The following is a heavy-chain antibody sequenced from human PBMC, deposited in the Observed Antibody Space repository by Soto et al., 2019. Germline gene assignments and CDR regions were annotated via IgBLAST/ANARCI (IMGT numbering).Heavy chain of an antibody. Sequence: DVQLVESGGGLVQPGRSLRLSCAASGFTFDDYAMHWVRQAPGKGLEWVSGISGSGGSTYYADSVKGRFTISRDNSKNTLYLQMNSLRAEDTAVYYCAKDHLMIGAFDIWGQGTMVTVSS. CDR2: ISGSGGST. V-gene: IGHV3-23*04. CDR3: AKDHLMIGAFDI. CDR1: GFTFDDYA. J-gene: IGHJ3*02. D-gene: IGHD3-16*01.